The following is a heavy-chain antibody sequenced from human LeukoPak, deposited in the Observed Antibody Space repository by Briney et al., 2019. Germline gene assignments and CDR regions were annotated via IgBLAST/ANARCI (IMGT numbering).Heavy chain of an antibody. D-gene: IGHD5-18*01. J-gene: IGHJ4*02. CDR2: ISAYSGNT. CDR1: GYTFTSYG. CDR3: ARRATTERGYSYGLDY. V-gene: IGHV1-18*01. Sequence: ASVKVSCKASGYTFTSYGISWVRQAPGQGLEWMGWISAYSGNTNYAQKLQGRVTMTTDTSTSTAYMELRSLRSDDTAVYYCARRATTERGYSYGLDYWGQGTLVTVSS.